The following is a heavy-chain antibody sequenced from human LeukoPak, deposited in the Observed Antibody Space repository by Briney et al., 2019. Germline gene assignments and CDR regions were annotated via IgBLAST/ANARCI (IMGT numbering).Heavy chain of an antibody. D-gene: IGHD3-3*01. J-gene: IGHJ5*02. V-gene: IGHV1-2*02. Sequence: ASVKVSCKASGYTFTGYYMHWVRQAPGQGLEWMAWINPNSGGTNYAQKFQGRVTMTRDTSISTAYMELSRLRSDDTAVYYCARFVTIFGVVPNNWFDPWGQGTLVTVSS. CDR3: ARFVTIFGVVPNNWFDP. CDR1: GYTFTGYY. CDR2: INPNSGGT.